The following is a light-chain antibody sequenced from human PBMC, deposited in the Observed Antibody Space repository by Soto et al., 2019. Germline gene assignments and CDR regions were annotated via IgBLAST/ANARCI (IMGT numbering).Light chain of an antibody. J-gene: IGKJ1*01. CDR2: KAS. CDR1: QSINNW. CDR3: KQYSSFPWT. V-gene: IGKV1-5*03. Sequence: DIQMTQSPSTLSASVGDRLTITCRASQSINNWLAWYQKKPGRAPKLLIYKASVLETVAPSRFSGTGSGTEFTLTIKGLQVDDFAIYYCKQYSSFPWTFGQGTKVDIK.